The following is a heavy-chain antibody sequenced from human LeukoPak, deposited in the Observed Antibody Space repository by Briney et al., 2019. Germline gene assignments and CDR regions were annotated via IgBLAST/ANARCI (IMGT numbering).Heavy chain of an antibody. Sequence: GGSLRLSCAVSGFTVSSNYMSWVRQTPGKGLEWVSIIYSGDITFYADSVKGRFTISRDNSNTLYLQMNSLRAEDTAVYYCARGEVFDYWGQGTLVTVSS. J-gene: IGHJ4*02. CDR1: GFTVSSNY. CDR3: ARGEVFDY. CDR2: IYSGDIT. D-gene: IGHD1-26*01. V-gene: IGHV3-66*01.